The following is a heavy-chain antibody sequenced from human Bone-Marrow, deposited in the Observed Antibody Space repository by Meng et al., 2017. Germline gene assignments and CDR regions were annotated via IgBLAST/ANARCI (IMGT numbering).Heavy chain of an antibody. CDR1: GGSVSSGPYY. CDR2: KFHDGTT. D-gene: IGHD1-26*01. V-gene: IGHV4-61*01. Sequence: QGQLQESGPGLVRPSETLSLTCPVSGGSVSSGPYYWTWVRQPPGKGLEWIGYKFHDGTTNYNPSLKSRVTMSVDASKKQFSLNLSSVTAADTAVYYCARDNMGSIDYWGQGTLVTVSS. CDR3: ARDNMGSIDY. J-gene: IGHJ4*02.